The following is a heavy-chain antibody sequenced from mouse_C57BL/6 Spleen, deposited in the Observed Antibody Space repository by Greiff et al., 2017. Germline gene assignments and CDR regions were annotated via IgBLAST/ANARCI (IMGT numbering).Heavy chain of an antibody. CDR1: GFNIKDYY. CDR2: IDPEDGDT. D-gene: IGHD2-2*01. V-gene: IGHV14-1*01. CDR3: TRWGYDAAMDY. J-gene: IGHJ4*01. Sequence: VQLQQSGAELVRPGASVKLSCTASGFNIKDYYMHWVKQRPEQGLEWIGRIDPEDGDTEYAPKFQGKATMTADTSSNTAYLQLSSLTSEDTAVYYCTRWGYDAAMDYWGQGTSVTVSS.